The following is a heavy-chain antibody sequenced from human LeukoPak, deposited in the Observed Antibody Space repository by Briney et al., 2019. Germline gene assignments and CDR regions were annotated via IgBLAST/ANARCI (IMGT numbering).Heavy chain of an antibody. D-gene: IGHD1-1*01. J-gene: IGHJ6*02. CDR1: GGSINSSSYY. V-gene: IGHV4-39*07. CDR2: MYYRGST. CDR3: ARDAGHQLSRRNYYAMDV. Sequence: SETLSLTCTVSGGSINSSSYYWGWVRQPPGKGLEWTGSMYYRGSTYYNPSLKSRVTISVDTSKNQFSLKLSSVTAADTAVYYCARDAGHQLSRRNYYAMDVWGQGTTVTVSS.